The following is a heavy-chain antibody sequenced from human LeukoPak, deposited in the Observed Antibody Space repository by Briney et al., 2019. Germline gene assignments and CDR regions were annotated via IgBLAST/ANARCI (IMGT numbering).Heavy chain of an antibody. V-gene: IGHV3-23*01. CDR1: GFTFSTYS. Sequence: PGGSLRLSCAASGFTFSTYSTNWVRQAPGKGLEWVSAISGSGGSTYYADSVKGRFTISRDNSKNTLYLQMNSLRAEDTAVYYCAKDLRRCSSTSCYGPHWGQGTLVTVSS. D-gene: IGHD2-2*01. CDR3: AKDLRRCSSTSCYGPH. CDR2: ISGSGGST. J-gene: IGHJ4*02.